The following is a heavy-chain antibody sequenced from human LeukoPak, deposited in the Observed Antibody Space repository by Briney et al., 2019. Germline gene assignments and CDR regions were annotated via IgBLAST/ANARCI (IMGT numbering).Heavy chain of an antibody. Sequence: ASVKVSCKASGGTFSSYAISWVRQAPGQGLEWMGGIIPIFGTANYAQKFQGRVTITADESTSTAYMELSSLRSEDTAVYYCARDRGGGGYDEDDYWGQGTLVTVSS. CDR1: GGTFSSYA. J-gene: IGHJ4*02. D-gene: IGHD5-12*01. CDR3: ARDRGGGGYDEDDY. CDR2: IIPIFGTA. V-gene: IGHV1-69*13.